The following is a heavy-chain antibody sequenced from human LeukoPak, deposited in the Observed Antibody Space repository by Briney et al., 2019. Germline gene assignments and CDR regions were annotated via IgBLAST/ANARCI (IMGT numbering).Heavy chain of an antibody. CDR3: ARDGSGFYHYYYMDV. D-gene: IGHD6-25*01. Sequence: GGSLRLSCAASGFIFSDYWMSWVRQAPGKGLEWVANIKQDESEIFYVDSVKGRFTISRDNAKNLLFLQMSSLRAEDTAVYYCARDGSGFYHYYYMDVWGKGTTVTVSS. CDR1: GFIFSDYW. V-gene: IGHV3-7*01. CDR2: IKQDESEI. J-gene: IGHJ6*03.